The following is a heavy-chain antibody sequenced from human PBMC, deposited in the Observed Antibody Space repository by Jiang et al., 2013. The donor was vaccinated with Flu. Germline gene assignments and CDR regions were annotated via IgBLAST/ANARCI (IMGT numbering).Heavy chain of an antibody. CDR3: ARAPYYYDSSGGANDAFDI. CDR1: GYSISSGYY. CDR2: IYHSGST. Sequence: LLKPSETLSLTCAVSGYSISSGYYWGWIRQPPGKGLEWIGSIYHSGSTYYNPSLKSRVTISVDTSKNQFSLKLSSVTAADTAVYYCARAPYYYDSSGGANDAFDIWGQGTMVTVSS. V-gene: IGHV4-38-2*01. J-gene: IGHJ3*02. D-gene: IGHD3-22*01.